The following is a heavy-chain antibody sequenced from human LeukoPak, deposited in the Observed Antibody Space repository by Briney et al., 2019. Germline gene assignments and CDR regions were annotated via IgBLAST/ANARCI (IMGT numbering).Heavy chain of an antibody. CDR3: ARATYYYDSSGYSLNWFDP. CDR1: GGSISSYY. Sequence: SETLSLTCTVSGGSISSYYRSWIRQPAGKGLEWIGRIYTSGSTNYNPSLKSRVTMPVDTSKNQFSLKLSSVTAADTDVYYCARATYYYDSSGYSLNWFDPWGQGTLVTVSS. CDR2: IYTSGST. D-gene: IGHD3-22*01. J-gene: IGHJ5*02. V-gene: IGHV4-4*07.